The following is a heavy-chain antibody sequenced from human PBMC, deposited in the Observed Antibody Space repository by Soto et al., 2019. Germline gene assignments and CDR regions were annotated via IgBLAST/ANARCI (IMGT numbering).Heavy chain of an antibody. J-gene: IGHJ4*02. CDR1: GFTFSNYA. V-gene: IGHV3-23*01. Sequence: GGSLRLSCAASGFTFSNYAMSWVRQAPGKALGWVSSINIVGGNTNYADSVRGRFTMSRDDSKNTVFLQMNSLRAEDTAIYYCTKNYYFDSWGQGTLVTVSS. CDR2: INIVGGNT. CDR3: TKNYYFDS.